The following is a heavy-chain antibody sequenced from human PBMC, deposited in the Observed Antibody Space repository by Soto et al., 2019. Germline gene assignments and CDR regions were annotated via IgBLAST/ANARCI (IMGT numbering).Heavy chain of an antibody. V-gene: IGHV3-7*01. CDR2: IKQDGSEK. CDR1: GFTFSSYW. D-gene: IGHD2-2*01. CDR3: AGVGYCSSTSCRYEGRLFDY. J-gene: IGHJ4*02. Sequence: EVQLVESGGGLVQPGGSLRLSCAASGFTFSSYWMSWVRQAPGKGLEWVANIKQDGSEKYYVDSVKGRFTISRDNAKNSLYLQMNILRAEDTAVYYCAGVGYCSSTSCRYEGRLFDYWGQGTLVTVSS.